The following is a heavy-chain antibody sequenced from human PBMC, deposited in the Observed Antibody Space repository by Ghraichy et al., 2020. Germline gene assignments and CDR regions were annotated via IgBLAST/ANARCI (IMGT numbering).Heavy chain of an antibody. CDR1: GGSFSGYY. CDR2: INHSGST. Sequence: LETLSLTCAVYGGSFSGYYWSWIRQPPGKGLEWIGEINHSGSTNYNPSLKSRVTISVDTSKNQFSLKLSSVTAADTAVYYCARGTYHCSSTSCYVRYYYYYMDVWGKGTTVTVSS. V-gene: IGHV4-34*01. J-gene: IGHJ6*03. CDR3: ARGTYHCSSTSCYVRYYYYYMDV. D-gene: IGHD2-2*01.